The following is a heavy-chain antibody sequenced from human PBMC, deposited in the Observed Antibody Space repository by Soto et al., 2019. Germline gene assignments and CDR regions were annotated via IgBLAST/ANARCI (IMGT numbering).Heavy chain of an antibody. CDR3: ASEGGPRYCSGGSCYSGY. J-gene: IGHJ4*02. CDR1: GFTFSSYG. D-gene: IGHD2-15*01. CDR2: IWYDGSNK. Sequence: GGSLRLSCAASGFTFSSYGMHWVRQAPGKGLEWVAVIWYDGSNKYYADSVKGRFTISRDNSKNTLYLQMNSLRAEDTAVYYCASEGGPRYCSGGSCYSGYWGQGTLVTVSS. V-gene: IGHV3-33*01.